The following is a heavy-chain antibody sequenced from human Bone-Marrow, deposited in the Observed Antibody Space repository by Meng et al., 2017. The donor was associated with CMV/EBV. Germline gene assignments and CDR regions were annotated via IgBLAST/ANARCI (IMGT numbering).Heavy chain of an antibody. CDR3: ASAMVRGYYYYGMDV. CDR1: GYTFTSYY. CDR2: INPSGGST. Sequence: ASVKVSCKASGYTFTSYYMHWVRQAPGQGLEWMGIINPSGGSTSYAQKFQGRVTMTRDTSTSTAYMELSSLRSEDTAVYYCASAMVRGYYYYGMDVWGQGTTVTVSS. V-gene: IGHV1-46*01. D-gene: IGHD3-10*01. J-gene: IGHJ6*02.